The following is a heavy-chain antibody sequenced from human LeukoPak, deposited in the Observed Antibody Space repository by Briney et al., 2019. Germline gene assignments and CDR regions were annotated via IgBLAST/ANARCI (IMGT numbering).Heavy chain of an antibody. CDR1: GGSISSGGYS. CDR2: IYHSGST. V-gene: IGHV4-30-2*01. CDR3: ARDGPAGFDP. Sequence: SETLSLTCAVSGGSISSGGYSWSWIRQPPGKGLEWIGYIYHSGSTYYNPSLKGRVTISVDRSKNQFSLKLSSVTAAGTAVYYCARDGPAGFDPWGQGTLVTVSS. J-gene: IGHJ5*02.